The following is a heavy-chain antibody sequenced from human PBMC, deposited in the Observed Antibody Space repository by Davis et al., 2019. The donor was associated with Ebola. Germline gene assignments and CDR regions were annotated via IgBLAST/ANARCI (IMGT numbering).Heavy chain of an antibody. CDR1: GGSISSYY. D-gene: IGHD3-10*01. J-gene: IGHJ4*02. Sequence: MPSETLSLTCTVSGGSISSYYWGWIRQPPGKGLEWIGSIYYSGSTYYNPSLKSRVTISVDTSKNQFSLKLSSVTAADTAVYYCATSRGTMVFSPFDYWGQGTLVTVSS. CDR2: IYYSGST. CDR3: ATSRGTMVFSPFDY. V-gene: IGHV4-39*01.